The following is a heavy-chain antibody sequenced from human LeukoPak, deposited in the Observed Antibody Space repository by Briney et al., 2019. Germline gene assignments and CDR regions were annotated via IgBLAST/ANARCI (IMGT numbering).Heavy chain of an antibody. D-gene: IGHD3-22*01. CDR3: VTVHKYPTPSSGHAFDV. Sequence: GRSLRLSCAASGFTFSAYGMHWVRQAPGKGLEWVAVISYDGSTQYYTDSLKGRFTISRDNSKNTLYLQMDSLRAGDTAVYHCVTVHKYPTPSSGHAFDVWGQGTTVTVSS. J-gene: IGHJ3*01. CDR1: GFTFSAYG. V-gene: IGHV3-30*03. CDR2: ISYDGSTQ.